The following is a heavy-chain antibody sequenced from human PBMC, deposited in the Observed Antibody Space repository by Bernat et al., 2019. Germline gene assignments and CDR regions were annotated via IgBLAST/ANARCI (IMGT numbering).Heavy chain of an antibody. V-gene: IGHV4-61*01. D-gene: IGHD3-9*01. CDR1: GGSVSSGSYY. CDR2: IYYSGST. J-gene: IGHJ6*03. Sequence: QVQLQESGPGLVKPSETLSLTCTVSGGSVSSGSYYWSWIRQPPGKGLEWIGYIYYSGSTNYNPSLKSRVTISVDTSKNQFSLKLSSVTAADTAVYYCARDQEILTGYYKGMDVWGKGTTVTVSS. CDR3: ARDQEILTGYYKGMDV.